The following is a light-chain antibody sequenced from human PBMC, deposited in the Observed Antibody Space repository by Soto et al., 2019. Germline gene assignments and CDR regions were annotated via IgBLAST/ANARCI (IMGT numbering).Light chain of an antibody. V-gene: IGKV3-11*01. CDR3: HHRIKWNRT. CDR1: QSGDNY. CDR2: GAS. J-gene: IGKJ2*01. Sequence: ESVLTQSPATLSLSPGERATLSCRASQSGDNYLAWYQHKPGQAPRLLIYGASNRATGIPARFRGSGSGTALNLTISSLEPADFAVYYFHHRIKWNRTYGQGIKLEIK.